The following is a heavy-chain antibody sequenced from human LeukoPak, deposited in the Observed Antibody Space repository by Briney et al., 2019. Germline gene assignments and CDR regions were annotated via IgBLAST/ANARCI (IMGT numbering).Heavy chain of an antibody. Sequence: SETLSLTCTVSGGSISSYYWSWIRQPPGKVLEWIAYIYSSGSTKYNPFPKSRVNISVDTSKNQFSLKLSSVTAADPAVYYCARTPRGYSYGHYFDYWGQGTLVTVSS. CDR2: IYSSGST. CDR1: GGSISSYY. J-gene: IGHJ4*02. D-gene: IGHD5-18*01. V-gene: IGHV4-59*01. CDR3: ARTPRGYSYGHYFDY.